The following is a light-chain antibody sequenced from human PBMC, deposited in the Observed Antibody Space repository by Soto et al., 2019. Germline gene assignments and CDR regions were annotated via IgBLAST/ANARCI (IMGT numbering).Light chain of an antibody. CDR3: CSYAGSSTLYV. J-gene: IGLJ1*01. CDR2: GGT. Sequence: QSVLTHPASVSGSPGHSSTISCTETSSDVGSYNLVSWYQQLPGKAPKLMIFGGTKRPSGVSSRFSGSKSGDTASLTISGLQAEDEADYYCCSYAGSSTLYVFGTGPKVTAL. V-gene: IGLV2-23*01. CDR1: SSDVGSYNL.